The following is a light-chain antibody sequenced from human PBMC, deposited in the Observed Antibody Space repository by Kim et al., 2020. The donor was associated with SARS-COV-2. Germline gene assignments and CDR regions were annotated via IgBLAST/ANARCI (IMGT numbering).Light chain of an antibody. CDR2: GAS. V-gene: IGKV3-20*01. CDR1: QSVSGSY. J-gene: IGKJ1*01. CDR3: QQYGSSPPWT. Sequence: PVERATLSCRASQSVSGSYLAWYQQKPGQAPRLLIYGASSRATGIPDRFSGSGSGTDFTLTISRLEPEDFAVYYCQQYGSSPPWTFGQGTKVDIK.